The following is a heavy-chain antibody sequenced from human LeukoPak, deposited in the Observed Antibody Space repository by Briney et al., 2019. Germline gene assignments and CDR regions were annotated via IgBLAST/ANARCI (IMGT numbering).Heavy chain of an antibody. Sequence: ASVKVSCKASGGTFSSYAISWVRQAPGQGLEWMGGIIPIFGTANYAQKFQGRVTMATDTSTSTAYMELRSLRSDDTAVYYCARDIATVVHQDWGQGTLVTVSS. CDR1: GGTFSSYA. D-gene: IGHD2-2*01. CDR2: IIPIFGTA. CDR3: ARDIATVVHQD. V-gene: IGHV1-69*05. J-gene: IGHJ4*02.